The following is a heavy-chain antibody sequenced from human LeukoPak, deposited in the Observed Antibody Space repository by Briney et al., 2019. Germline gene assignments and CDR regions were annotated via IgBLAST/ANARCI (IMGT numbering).Heavy chain of an antibody. V-gene: IGHV3-30*02. J-gene: IGHJ4*02. Sequence: GGSLRLSCAASGFTLSNYGMHWVRQAPGKGLDWEAFIPHDGSDERYADSVKGRFTISRDNAKNSLYLQMNSLRAEDTAVYYCARDPYYYDSSGYYDYWGQGTLVTVSS. D-gene: IGHD3-22*01. CDR3: ARDPYYYDSSGYYDY. CDR2: IPHDGSDE. CDR1: GFTLSNYG.